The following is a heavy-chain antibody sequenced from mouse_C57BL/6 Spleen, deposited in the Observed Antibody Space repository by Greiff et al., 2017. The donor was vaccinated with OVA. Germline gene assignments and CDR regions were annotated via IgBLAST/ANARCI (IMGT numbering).Heavy chain of an antibody. D-gene: IGHD1-1*01. CDR2: ISYDGSN. Sequence: EVQLQESGPGLVKPSQSLSLTCSVTGYSITSGYYWNWIRKFPGNKLEWMGYISYDGSNNYNPSLKNRISITRDTSKNQFFLKLNSVTTEDTATYYCARHPITSVVEGYFDVWGTGTTVTVSS. V-gene: IGHV3-6*01. J-gene: IGHJ1*03. CDR1: GYSITSGYY. CDR3: ARHPITSVVEGYFDV.